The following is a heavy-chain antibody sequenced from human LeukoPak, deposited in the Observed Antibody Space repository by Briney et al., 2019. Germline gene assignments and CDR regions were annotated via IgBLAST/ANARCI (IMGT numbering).Heavy chain of an antibody. J-gene: IGHJ4*02. D-gene: IGHD3-22*01. Sequence: GGSLRLSCAASGFIFSDDNMNWVRQAPGKGLERVSYISSGSSTIYYADSVKGRFTISRDNAKNSLYLQMNSLTDEDTAVYYCAREPPGNYDSSGHYYAYFDCWGQGTLVTVSS. V-gene: IGHV3-48*02. CDR1: GFIFSDDN. CDR2: ISSGSSTI. CDR3: AREPPGNYDSSGHYYAYFDC.